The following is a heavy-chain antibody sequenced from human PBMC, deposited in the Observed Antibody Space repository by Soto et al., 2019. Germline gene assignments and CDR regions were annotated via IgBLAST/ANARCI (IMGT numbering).Heavy chain of an antibody. CDR1: GYTFTSYY. J-gene: IGHJ3*02. CDR3: ARGSRHSSSWPDAFDI. CDR2: INPSGGST. Sequence: ASVKVSCKASGYTFTSYYMHWVRQAPGQGLEWMGIINPSGGSTSYAQKFQGRVTMTRDTSTSTVYMELSSLRSEDTAVYHCARGSRHSSSWPDAFDIWGQGTMVTVSS. V-gene: IGHV1-46*01. D-gene: IGHD6-13*01.